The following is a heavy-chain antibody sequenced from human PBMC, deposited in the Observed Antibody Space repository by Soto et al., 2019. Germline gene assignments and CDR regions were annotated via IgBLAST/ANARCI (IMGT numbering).Heavy chain of an antibody. CDR3: ARNYGGNSDP. CDR1: GGSISSSIYY. D-gene: IGHD4-17*01. V-gene: IGHV4-39*01. J-gene: IGHJ5*02. CDR2: IYYSGST. Sequence: SETLSLTCTVSGGSISSSIYYWGWIRQPPGKGLEWIGSIYYSGSTYYNPSLKSRVTISVDTSKNQFSLKLSSVTAADTAVYYCARNYGGNSDPWGQGTLVTV.